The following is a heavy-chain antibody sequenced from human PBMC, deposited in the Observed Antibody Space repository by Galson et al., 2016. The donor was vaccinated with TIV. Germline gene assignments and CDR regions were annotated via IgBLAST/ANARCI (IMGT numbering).Heavy chain of an antibody. CDR3: ASFNTKDAFDS. D-gene: IGHD2/OR15-2a*01. J-gene: IGHJ4*02. V-gene: IGHV3-15*01. Sequence: SLRLSCAASGFNFDVRWMSWLRQVPGKELEWVGRIRSGSEAGTTDYAATVKGRFTISRDDSKDKLYLQMNNLEIEDTAVYYCASFNTKDAFDSWGQGTLGIVSS. CDR1: GFNFDVRW. CDR2: IRSGSEAGTT.